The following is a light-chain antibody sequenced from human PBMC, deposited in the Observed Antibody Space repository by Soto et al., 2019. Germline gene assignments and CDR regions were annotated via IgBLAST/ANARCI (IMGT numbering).Light chain of an antibody. V-gene: IGLV1-40*01. CDR3: QSFDISLSGVL. Sequence: QPVLTQPPSVSGAPGQRVTISCTGSSSNIGADFDVHWYQQLPGTAPKLLIYGNTNRPSGVPDRFSGSKSGTSASLAITGLQAEDEADYYCQSFDISLSGVLFGGGTQLTVL. CDR2: GNT. CDR1: SSNIGADFD. J-gene: IGLJ2*01.